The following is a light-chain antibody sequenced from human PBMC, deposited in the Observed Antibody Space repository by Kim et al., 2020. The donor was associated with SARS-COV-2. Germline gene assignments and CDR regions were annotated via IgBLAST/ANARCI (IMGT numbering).Light chain of an antibody. Sequence: SASVGDRVTITCRDSQSISSWLAWYQQKPGKAPKLLIYDASSLESGVPSRFSGSGSGTEFTLTISSLQPDDFATYYCQQYNSYSGTFGQGTKLEI. CDR1: QSISSW. CDR3: QQYNSYSGT. J-gene: IGKJ2*01. V-gene: IGKV1-5*01. CDR2: DAS.